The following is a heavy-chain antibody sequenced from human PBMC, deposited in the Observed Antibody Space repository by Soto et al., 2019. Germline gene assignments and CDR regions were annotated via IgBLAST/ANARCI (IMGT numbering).Heavy chain of an antibody. CDR3: ARGHCNGGTCPKLWWFDP. V-gene: IGHV4-59*01. J-gene: IGHJ5*02. D-gene: IGHD2-15*01. CDR1: GGAISSYY. CDR2: ISYSGST. Sequence: QVQLQESGPGLVKPSETLSLTCTVSGGAISSYYWSWVRQPPGKGLEWIGDISYSGSTTYNPSLKSRVTISVDTSKNHFSLRLSSVTAADTAVYYCARGHCNGGTCPKLWWFDPWGQGTLVTVSS.